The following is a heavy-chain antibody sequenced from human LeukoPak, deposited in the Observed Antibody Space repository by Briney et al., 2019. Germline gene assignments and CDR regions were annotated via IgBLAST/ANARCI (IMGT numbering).Heavy chain of an antibody. D-gene: IGHD6-13*01. V-gene: IGHV3-48*02. CDR2: ITSSSSTI. J-gene: IGHJ6*02. CDR3: ASSSWSYYYYGMDV. Sequence: GGSLRLSCAASGFTFSSSDMNWVRQAPGKGLEWVSYITSSSSTICYADSVKGRFTIFRDNAKNSLYLQMNSLRDEDTAVYYCASSSWSYYYYGMDVWGQGTTVTVSS. CDR1: GFTFSSSD.